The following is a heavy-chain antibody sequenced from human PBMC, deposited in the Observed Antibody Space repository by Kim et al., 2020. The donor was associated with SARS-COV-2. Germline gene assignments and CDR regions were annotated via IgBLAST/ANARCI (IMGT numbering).Heavy chain of an antibody. J-gene: IGHJ5*02. CDR1: GFTFSGYW. CDR3: SSRPA. CDR2: IKQDGSEK. V-gene: IGHV3-7*01. Sequence: GGSLRLSCAASGFTFSGYWMTWVRQAPGKGLEWVANIKQDGSEKHYVDSVKGRFTISRDNAKNSLYLHMNSLRTEDTAVYYCSSRPAWRQGTLVTVSS.